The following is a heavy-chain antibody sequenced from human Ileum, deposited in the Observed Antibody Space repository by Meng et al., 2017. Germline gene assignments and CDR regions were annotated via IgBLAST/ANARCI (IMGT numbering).Heavy chain of an antibody. Sequence: EVQLLESGGGLVQPVGSLILSCAASGFTFSSYAMSWVRQAPGKGLEWVSAISGSGGSTYYADSVKGRFTISRDNSKNTLYLQMNSLRAEDTAVYYCAKDTYYYDSSGYPTFDYWGQGTLVTVSS. D-gene: IGHD3-22*01. CDR2: ISGSGGST. J-gene: IGHJ4*02. CDR3: AKDTYYYDSSGYPTFDY. CDR1: GFTFSSYA. V-gene: IGHV3-23*01.